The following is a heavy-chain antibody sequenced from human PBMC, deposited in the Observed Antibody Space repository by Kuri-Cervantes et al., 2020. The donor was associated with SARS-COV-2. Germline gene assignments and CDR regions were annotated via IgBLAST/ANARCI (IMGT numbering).Heavy chain of an antibody. CDR2: VSLNGSRT. CDR3: ARSPGDGDYDPFDY. CDR1: GFTFSNSD. D-gene: IGHD4-17*01. Sequence: GGSLRLSCAASGFTFSNSDMNWVRQAPGKGLEWVSGVSLNGSRTHYADSVKGRFIISRDNSRNFLYQQMNSLRPEDMAVYYCARSPGDGDYDPFDYWGQGTLVTVSS. J-gene: IGHJ4*02. V-gene: IGHV3-19*01.